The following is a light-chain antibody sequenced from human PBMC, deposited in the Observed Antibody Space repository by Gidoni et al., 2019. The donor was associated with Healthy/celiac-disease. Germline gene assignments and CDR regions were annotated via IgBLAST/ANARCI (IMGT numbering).Light chain of an antibody. CDR1: RSDVGGYNY. CDR3: CSYAGSYGDV. V-gene: IGLV2-11*01. Sequence: SALPHPPQVSGSPGQSVTIACTGTRSDVGGYNYVSWYQQHPGKAPKLMIYDVSKRPSGVPDRFSGSKSGNTASLTISGLQAEDEADYYCCSYAGSYGDVFGTGTKVTVL. J-gene: IGLJ1*01. CDR2: DVS.